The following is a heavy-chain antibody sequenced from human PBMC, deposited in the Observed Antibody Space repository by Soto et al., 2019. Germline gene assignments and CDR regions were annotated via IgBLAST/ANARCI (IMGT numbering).Heavy chain of an antibody. CDR2: IYYSGST. Sequence: PSETLSLTCTVSGGSISSGDYYWSWIRQPPGKGLEWIGYIYYSGSTYYNPSLKSRVTISVDTSKNQFSLKLSPVTAADTAVYYCASLTQPTDDNWFDPWGQGTLVTVSS. CDR1: GGSISSGDYY. CDR3: ASLTQPTDDNWFDP. V-gene: IGHV4-30-4*01. J-gene: IGHJ5*02.